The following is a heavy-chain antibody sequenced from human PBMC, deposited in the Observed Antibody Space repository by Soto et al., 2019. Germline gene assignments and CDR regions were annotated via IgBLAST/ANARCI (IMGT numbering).Heavy chain of an antibody. D-gene: IGHD3-22*01. V-gene: IGHV4-30-4*01. J-gene: IGHJ4*02. Sequence: PSESLSLTCTVCGGCISSGDYYWRWIRQPPGKGLEWIGYIYYSGSTYYNPSLKSRVTISVDTSKNQFSLKLSSVTAADTAVYYCARDRPDYYDSSGQAFDYWGQGTLVTVSS. CDR1: GGCISSGDYY. CDR3: ARDRPDYYDSSGQAFDY. CDR2: IYYSGST.